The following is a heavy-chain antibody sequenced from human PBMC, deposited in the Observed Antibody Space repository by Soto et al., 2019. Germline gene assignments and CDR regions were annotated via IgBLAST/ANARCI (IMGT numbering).Heavy chain of an antibody. CDR2: IYNGGNT. CDR3: ARGPSGDKVDS. CDR1: GGPISTVNYW. V-gene: IGHV4-30-4*01. D-gene: IGHD7-27*01. J-gene: IGHJ4*02. Sequence: QVQLQESGPGLVKPSQTLSLTCTVSGGPISTVNYWWSWIRQSPDMGLEWIGHIYNGGNTYNNPSLESRVTMSVDTSKNQLSLTLSSVSAADTAVYYCARGPSGDKVDSWGQGTLVTVSS.